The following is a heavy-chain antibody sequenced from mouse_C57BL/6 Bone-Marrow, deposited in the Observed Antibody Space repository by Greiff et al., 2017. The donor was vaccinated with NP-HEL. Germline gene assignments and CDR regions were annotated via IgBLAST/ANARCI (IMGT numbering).Heavy chain of an antibody. CDR2: IYPGSGNT. V-gene: IGHV1-66*01. CDR1: GYSFTSYY. J-gene: IGHJ3*01. Sequence: VQLVESGPELVKPGASVKISCKASGYSFTSYYIHWVKQRPGQGLEWIGWIYPGSGNTKYNEKFKGKATLTADTSSSTAYMQLSSLTSEDSAVYYCASPPAFAYWGQGTLVTVSA. CDR3: ASPPAFAY.